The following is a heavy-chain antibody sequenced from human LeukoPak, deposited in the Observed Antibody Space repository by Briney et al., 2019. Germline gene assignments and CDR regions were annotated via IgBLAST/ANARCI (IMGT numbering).Heavy chain of an antibody. CDR3: AKDIGISIAAAGRAFDY. Sequence: GGSLRLSCAASGFTFDDYAMHWVRQAPGKGLEWVSGISWNSGSIGYADSVKGRFTISRDNAKNYLYLQMNSLRAEDTALYYCAKDIGISIAAAGRAFDYWGQGTLVTVSS. V-gene: IGHV3-9*01. CDR1: GFTFDDYA. J-gene: IGHJ4*02. CDR2: ISWNSGSI. D-gene: IGHD6-13*01.